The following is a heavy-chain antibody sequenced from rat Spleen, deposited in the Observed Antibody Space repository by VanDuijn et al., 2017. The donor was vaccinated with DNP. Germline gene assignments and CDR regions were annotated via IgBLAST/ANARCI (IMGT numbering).Heavy chain of an antibody. CDR2: ISYSGST. Sequence: EVQLQESGPGLVKPSQSLSLTCSVTGYSITSNHKWSWIRKFPGNELEWIGHISYSGSTTYNPSLKSRISITRDTSKNQFFLQLNSVTTEDTATYYCARWTYYFDYWGQGVMVTVSS. CDR1: GYSITSNH. V-gene: IGHV3-1*01. CDR3: ARWTYYFDY. J-gene: IGHJ2*01.